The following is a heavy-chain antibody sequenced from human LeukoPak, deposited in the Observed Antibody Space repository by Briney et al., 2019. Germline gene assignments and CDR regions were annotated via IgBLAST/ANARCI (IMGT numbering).Heavy chain of an antibody. D-gene: IGHD3-22*01. CDR1: GFTFSSYG. J-gene: IGHJ4*02. CDR2: IRYDGSNK. Sequence: GGSLRLSCAASGFTFSSYGMHWVRQAPGKGLEWAAFIRYDGSNKYYADSVKGRFTISRDNAKNSLYLQMNSLRAEDTAVYYCAREPYYYDSSGYSGSLGIDYWGQGTLVTVSS. V-gene: IGHV3-30*02. CDR3: AREPYYYDSSGYSGSLGIDY.